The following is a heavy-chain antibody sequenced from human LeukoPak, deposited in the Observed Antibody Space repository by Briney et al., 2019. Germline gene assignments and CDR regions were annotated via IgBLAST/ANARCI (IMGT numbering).Heavy chain of an antibody. J-gene: IGHJ6*02. V-gene: IGHV5-51*01. CDR3: ARRGYYYDSSGYPELDV. Sequence: GESLKISCKGSGYSFTSYWIGWVRQMPGKGLEWLGIIYPGDSDTRYSPSFQGQVTISADKSISTAYLQWSSLKASDTAMYYCARRGYYYDSSGYPELDVWGQGTTVTVSS. CDR2: IYPGDSDT. D-gene: IGHD3-22*01. CDR1: GYSFTSYW.